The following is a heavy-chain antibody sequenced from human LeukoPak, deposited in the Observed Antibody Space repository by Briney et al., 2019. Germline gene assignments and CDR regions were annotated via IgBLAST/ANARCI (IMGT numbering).Heavy chain of an antibody. CDR1: GYTFTIYA. Sequence: VASVKVSCETSGYTFTIYAMKCVPQAPGQGLEWVGCINTNRGNPTYAQGFTGRFVFYLDTSVSTAYLRISSLKAGDTAVYYCARVLGSSYYYYYYMDVWGKGTTVTVSS. D-gene: IGHD6-13*01. V-gene: IGHV7-4-1*02. CDR3: ARVLGSSYYYYYYMDV. J-gene: IGHJ6*03. CDR2: INTNRGNP.